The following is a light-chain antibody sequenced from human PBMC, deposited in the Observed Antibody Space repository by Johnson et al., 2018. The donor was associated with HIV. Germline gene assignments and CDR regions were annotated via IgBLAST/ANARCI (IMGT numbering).Light chain of an antibody. CDR3: GTWDSSLRVGF. Sequence: QPVLTQPPSMSAAPGQKVTISCSGSSSNIGNNYVSWYQQLPGTAPKLLIFENNKRPSGIPDRFSGSKSGPSATLGITGLQTWDEADYYCGTWDSSLRVGFFGTGTKVTVL. CDR1: SSNIGNNY. J-gene: IGLJ1*01. V-gene: IGLV1-51*02. CDR2: ENN.